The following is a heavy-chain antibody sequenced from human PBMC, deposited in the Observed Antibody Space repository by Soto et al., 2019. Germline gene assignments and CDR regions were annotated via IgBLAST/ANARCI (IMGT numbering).Heavy chain of an antibody. D-gene: IGHD3-22*01. J-gene: IGHJ3*02. CDR3: ARGDYYDSSGSRTTDAFDI. Sequence: GGSLRLSCAASGFTFSSYEMNWVRQAPGKGLEWVSYISSSGSTIYYADSVKGRFTISRDNAKNSLYLQMNSLRAEDTAVYYCARGDYYDSSGSRTTDAFDIWGQGTMVTVSS. V-gene: IGHV3-48*03. CDR1: GFTFSSYE. CDR2: ISSSGSTI.